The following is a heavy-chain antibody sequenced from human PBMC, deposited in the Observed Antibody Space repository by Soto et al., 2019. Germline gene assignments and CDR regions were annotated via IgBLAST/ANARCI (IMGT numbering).Heavy chain of an antibody. V-gene: IGHV3-23*01. CDR2: ISGSGGST. CDR3: AKDPRITMVRGVNSPRGWFDP. CDR1: GFTFSSYA. J-gene: IGHJ5*02. Sequence: VGSLRLSCAASGFTFSSYAMSWVRQAPGKGLEWVSAISGSGGSTYYADSVKGRFTISRDNSKNTLYLQMNSLRAEDTAVYYCAKDPRITMVRGVNSPRGWFDPWGQGTLVTVSS. D-gene: IGHD3-10*01.